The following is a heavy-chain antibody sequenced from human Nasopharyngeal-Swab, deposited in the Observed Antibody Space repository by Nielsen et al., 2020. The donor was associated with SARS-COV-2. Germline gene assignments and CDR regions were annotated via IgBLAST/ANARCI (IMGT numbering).Heavy chain of an antibody. CDR1: GYTFTSYY. D-gene: IGHD3-22*01. J-gene: IGHJ6*02. CDR3: FGYYDTSGYDNYYGMDV. Sequence: ASVKVSCKASGYTFTSYYMHWVRQAPGQGLEWMGIINPSGGSTSSAQKFQGRVTMTSDTSTSTVYMELSSLRYEDTAVYYCFGYYDTSGYDNYYGMDVWGQGTTVTVSS. V-gene: IGHV1-46*01. CDR2: INPSGGST.